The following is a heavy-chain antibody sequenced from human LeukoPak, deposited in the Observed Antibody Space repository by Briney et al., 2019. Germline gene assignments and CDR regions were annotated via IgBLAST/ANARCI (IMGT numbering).Heavy chain of an antibody. V-gene: IGHV3-23*01. Sequence: PGGSLRLSCAASGFTFSTYAMSWVRQAPGKGLEWVLAISVRGGSTYYPASVKGRFTISSDNSKKPLNLQMNSPRAEDTAAYYWAKETYYERSGAPLFDDWGQGTLVTVSS. J-gene: IGHJ4*02. CDR1: GFTFSTYA. CDR2: ISVRGGST. CDR3: AKETYYERSGAPLFDD. D-gene: IGHD3-22*01.